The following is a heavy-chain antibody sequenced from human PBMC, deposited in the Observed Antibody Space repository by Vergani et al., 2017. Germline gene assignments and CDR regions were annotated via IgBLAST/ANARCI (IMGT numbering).Heavy chain of an antibody. CDR1: GFTFSSYG. J-gene: IGHJ4*02. Sequence: QVQLVESGGGVVQPGGSLRLSCAASGFTFSSYGMHWVRQAPGKGLEWVAVISYDGSNKYYADSVKGRFTISRDNSKNTLYLQMNSLRAEDTAVYYCAKVVPKWAITGTPFDYWGQGTLVTVSS. CDR2: ISYDGSNK. D-gene: IGHD1-1*01. CDR3: AKVVPKWAITGTPFDY. V-gene: IGHV3-30*18.